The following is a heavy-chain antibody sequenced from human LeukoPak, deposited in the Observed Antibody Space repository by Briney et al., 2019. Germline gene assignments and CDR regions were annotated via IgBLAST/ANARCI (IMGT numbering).Heavy chain of an antibody. J-gene: IGHJ3*02. CDR1: GGSISSYY. V-gene: IGHV4-4*07. Sequence: SETLSLTCTVSGGSISSYYWSWIRQPAGKGLEWIGRIYTSGSTNYNPSLKSRVTMSVDTSKNQFSLKLSSVTAADTAVYYCARANEDCSSTSCYWYAFDIWGQGTMVTVSS. CDR3: ARANEDCSSTSCYWYAFDI. CDR2: IYTSGST. D-gene: IGHD2-2*01.